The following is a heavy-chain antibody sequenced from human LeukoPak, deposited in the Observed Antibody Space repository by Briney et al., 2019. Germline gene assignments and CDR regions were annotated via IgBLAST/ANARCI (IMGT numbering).Heavy chain of an antibody. Sequence: EPSETLSLTCTVSGGSISSSTYYWGWIRQPPEKGLEWIGSIYYSGSIYYYNPSLKSRVTISIDTSKNQFSLKMRSVTAADTAVYYCARRKSGAAAVDYWGQGTLVTVSS. D-gene: IGHD6-25*01. CDR2: IYYSGSIY. V-gene: IGHV4-39*01. CDR1: GGSISSSTYY. J-gene: IGHJ4*02. CDR3: ARRKSGAAAVDY.